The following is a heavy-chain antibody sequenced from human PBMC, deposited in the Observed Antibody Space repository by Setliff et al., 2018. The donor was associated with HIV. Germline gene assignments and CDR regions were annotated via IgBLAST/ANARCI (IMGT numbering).Heavy chain of an antibody. Sequence: SETLSLTCTVSGGSIRSSTYYWGWIRQSPGKGLEWIGSLHYSGNTYYNSSLKSRVTISLDTSKNQFSLKLNSVTAADTAVYYCARDMTYYFDSSGSFGWFDPWGQGTRVTVS. CDR2: LHYSGNT. J-gene: IGHJ5*02. CDR1: GGSIRSSTYY. V-gene: IGHV4-39*07. D-gene: IGHD3-22*01. CDR3: ARDMTYYFDSSGSFGWFDP.